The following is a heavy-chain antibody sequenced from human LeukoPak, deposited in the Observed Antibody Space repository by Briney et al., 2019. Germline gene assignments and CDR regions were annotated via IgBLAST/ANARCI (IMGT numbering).Heavy chain of an antibody. CDR3: ASPVKYCSSTSCYFVFDY. D-gene: IGHD2-2*01. CDR1: GGSISSSSYY. CDR2: IYYSGST. J-gene: IGHJ4*02. Sequence: SETLSLTCTVSGGSISSSSYYWGWIRQPPGKGLEWIGSIYYSGSTYYNPSLKSRVTISVDTSKNQFSLKLSSVTAADTAVYYCASPVKYCSSTSCYFVFDYWGQGTLVTVSS. V-gene: IGHV4-39*01.